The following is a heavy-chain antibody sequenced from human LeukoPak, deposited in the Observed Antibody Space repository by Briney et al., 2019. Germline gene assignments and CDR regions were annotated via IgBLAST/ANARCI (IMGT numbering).Heavy chain of an antibody. D-gene: IGHD3-16*01. V-gene: IGHV3-11*04. CDR1: GFTFSDYY. J-gene: IGHJ4*02. CDR3: AREMPFGDSFDY. CDR2: ISSSGSTI. Sequence: PGGSLRLSCAASGFTFSDYYMSWIRQAPGKGLEWVSYISSSGSTIYYADSVKGRFTISRDNAKNSLYLQLNSLRAEDTAVYYCAREMPFGDSFDYWGQGALVTVSS.